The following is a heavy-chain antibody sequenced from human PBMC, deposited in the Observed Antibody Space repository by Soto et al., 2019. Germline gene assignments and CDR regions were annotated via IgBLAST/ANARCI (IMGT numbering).Heavy chain of an antibody. J-gene: IGHJ5*02. CDR2: IWYDGSNK. D-gene: IGHD1-1*01. V-gene: IGHV3-33*01. CDR1: GFTFSSYG. Sequence: QVQLVESGGGVVQPGRSLRLSCAASGFTFSSYGMHWVHQAPGKGLEWVAVIWYDGSNKYYADSVKGRFTISRDNSKNTLYLQMNSLRAEDTAVYYCARDANTRVPNWFDPWGQGTLVTVSS. CDR3: ARDANTRVPNWFDP.